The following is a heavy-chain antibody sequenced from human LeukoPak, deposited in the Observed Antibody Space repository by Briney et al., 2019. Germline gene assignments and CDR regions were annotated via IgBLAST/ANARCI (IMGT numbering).Heavy chain of an antibody. V-gene: IGHV3-9*01. CDR3: ARDRIGGEEY. CDR1: GFTFDDYA. D-gene: IGHD3-16*01. J-gene: IGHJ4*02. Sequence: LPGGSLRLSCAASGFTFDDYAMPWVRQAPGKGLEWVSGISWNSGSIGYADSVKGRFNISRDNAKNSLYLQMSSLRAEDTAVYFCARDRIGGEEYWGQGTLVTVSS. CDR2: ISWNSGSI.